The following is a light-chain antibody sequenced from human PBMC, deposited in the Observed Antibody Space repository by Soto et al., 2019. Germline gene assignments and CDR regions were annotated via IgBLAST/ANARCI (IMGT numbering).Light chain of an antibody. J-gene: IGLJ1*01. CDR2: KTT. CDR1: TGALNGGHY. CDR3: LIYYEGSRI. Sequence: QSFLTHAPSLTVSPGGTVTRTCVSSTGALNGGHYPSWIQQKPGQAPRPLIYKTTNKYSWTPARFSGSLFGGKPSLTLSDVPPEDEADYYCLIYYEGSRIFGTGTKVTVL. V-gene: IGLV7-43*01.